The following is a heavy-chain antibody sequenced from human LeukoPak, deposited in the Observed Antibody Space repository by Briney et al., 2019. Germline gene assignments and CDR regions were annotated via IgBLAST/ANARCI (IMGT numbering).Heavy chain of an antibody. CDR3: ARDPAEADC. Sequence: GGSLGLSFAASGFTFSGYAMTWFRQAPGKGLEWVSSINGGGNTFYADSVKGRFAISRDNAKNSLYLQMNGLRAEDTAVYYCARDPAEADCWGQGTLVTVSS. V-gene: IGHV3-21*06. J-gene: IGHJ4*02. CDR2: INGGGNT. CDR1: GFTFSGYA.